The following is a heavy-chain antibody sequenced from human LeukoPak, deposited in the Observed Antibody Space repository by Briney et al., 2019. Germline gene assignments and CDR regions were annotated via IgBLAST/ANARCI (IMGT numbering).Heavy chain of an antibody. CDR1: GYTFTRHG. D-gene: IGHD1-26*01. Sequence: ASVKVSCKASGYTFTRHGISWVRQAPGQGLEWIGWISGYNTNYAQKLQGRVTMTTDTSTSTAYMELRSLRSDDTAVYYCARDHSGDDYWGQGTLVTVSS. CDR3: ARDHSGDDY. CDR2: ISGYNT. V-gene: IGHV1-18*01. J-gene: IGHJ4*02.